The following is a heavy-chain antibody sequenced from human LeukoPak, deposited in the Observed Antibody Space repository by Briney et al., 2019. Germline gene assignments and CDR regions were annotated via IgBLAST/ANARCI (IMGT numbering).Heavy chain of an antibody. J-gene: IGHJ6*02. CDR3: ARRGYYYYGMDV. CDR1: GYSFTSYW. CDR2: IDPSDSYT. D-gene: IGHD3-10*01. V-gene: IGHV5-10-1*01. Sequence: GESLKISCKGSGYSFTSYWISWVRQMPGKGLEWMGRIDPSDSYTNYSPSFQGHVTISVDKSISTAYLQWTSLKSSDSAMYYCARRGYYYYGMDVWGQGTTVTVSS.